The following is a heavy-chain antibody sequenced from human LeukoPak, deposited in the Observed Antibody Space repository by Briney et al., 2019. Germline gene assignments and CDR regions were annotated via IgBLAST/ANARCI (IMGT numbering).Heavy chain of an antibody. J-gene: IGHJ4*02. V-gene: IGHV1-18*01. CDR2: ISAYNGNT. CDR1: GYTFTSYG. D-gene: IGHD5-24*01. CDR3: ACGPNLYFFDY. Sequence: AASVKVSCKASGYTFTSYGISRVRQAPGQGLEWMGWISAYNGNTNYAQKLQGRVTMTTDTSTSTAYMELRSLRSDDTAVYYCACGPNLYFFDYWGQGTLVTVSS.